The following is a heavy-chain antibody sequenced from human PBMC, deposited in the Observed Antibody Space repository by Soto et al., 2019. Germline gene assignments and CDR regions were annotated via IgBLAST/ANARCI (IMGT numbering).Heavy chain of an antibody. V-gene: IGHV3-23*01. D-gene: IGHD3-9*01. J-gene: IGHJ4*02. CDR3: AKDAPFLRYFDWLFDY. CDR1: GFTFSSYG. CDR2: ISGSGGST. Sequence: PGGSLRLSCAASGFTFSSYGMSWVRQAPGKGLEWVSAISGSGGSTYYADSVKGRFTISRDNSKNTLYLQMNSLRAEDTAVYYCAKDAPFLRYFDWLFDYWGQGTLVTVSS.